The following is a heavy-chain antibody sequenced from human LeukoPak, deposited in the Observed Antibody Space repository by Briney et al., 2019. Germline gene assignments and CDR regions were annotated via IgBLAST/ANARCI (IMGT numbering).Heavy chain of an antibody. CDR3: VKGAAAALHPFFDC. CDR2: ISYDGTNK. V-gene: IGHV3-30*18. J-gene: IGHJ4*02. CDR1: GFTFSAYG. D-gene: IGHD6-13*01. Sequence: GRSLRLSCAASGFTFSAYGMHWVRQAPGKGLEWVAIISYDGTNKYYADSVKGRFSISRDNSRNTLYLQISSLRAEDTAVYYCVKGAAAALHPFFDCWGQGTLVTVSS.